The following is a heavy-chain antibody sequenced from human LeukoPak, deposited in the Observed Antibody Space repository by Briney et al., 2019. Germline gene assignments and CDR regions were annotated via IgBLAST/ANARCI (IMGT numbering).Heavy chain of an antibody. CDR2: IGSSSDYI. Sequence: GGSLRLSCAASGFTFSSYGMNWVRQAPGKGLEWVSSIGSSSDYIYYADSVKDRFTISRDNAKKSLYLQMNSLRAEDTAIYYCARTYGGDGGQRFDYWGQGTLVTVSS. CDR1: GFTFSSYG. D-gene: IGHD2-21*02. J-gene: IGHJ4*02. V-gene: IGHV3-21*01. CDR3: ARTYGGDGGQRFDY.